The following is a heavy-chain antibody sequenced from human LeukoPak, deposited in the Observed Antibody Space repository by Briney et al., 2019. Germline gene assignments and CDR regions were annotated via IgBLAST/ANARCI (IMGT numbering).Heavy chain of an antibody. J-gene: IGHJ3*02. D-gene: IGHD6-6*01. CDR3: ARAGKGQLAHDAFDI. Sequence: SETLSLTCTVSGGSISSRSYYWGWIRQPPGKWLEWSGSIYYSGSTYYNPSLKSRVTISVDTSKNQFSLKLSSVTAADTAVYYCARAGKGQLAHDAFDIWGQGTMVTVSS. CDR1: GGSISSRSYY. V-gene: IGHV4-39*07. CDR2: IYYSGST.